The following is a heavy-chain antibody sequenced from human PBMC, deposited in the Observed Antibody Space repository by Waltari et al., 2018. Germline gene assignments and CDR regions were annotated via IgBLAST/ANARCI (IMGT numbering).Heavy chain of an antibody. D-gene: IGHD3-16*01. CDR1: GFSLRHYG. CDR2: LWFEGGDE. Sequence: QLQLVASGGGVVQPGKSLSLSCAASGFSLRHYGMHWVRQAPGRGLEWVALLWFEGGDEYYADSVRGRFTISRDNSKNLLYLHMDSLRVDDTAVYYCAKDAFGNTYMDHWGQGTLVTVSS. V-gene: IGHV3-30*18. CDR3: AKDAFGNTYMDH. J-gene: IGHJ4*02.